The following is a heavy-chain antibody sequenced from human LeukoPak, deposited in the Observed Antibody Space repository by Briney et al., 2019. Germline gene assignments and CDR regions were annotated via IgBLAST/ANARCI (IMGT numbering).Heavy chain of an antibody. CDR1: GFTFSAFS. CDR3: ARVSSSGYYYYAMDV. Sequence: GGSLRLSCAASGFTFSAFSMNWVRQAPGKGLERVAAISYDGSNKYYADSVKGRFTISRDNSNNTLYLQMNGLRAEDTAVYYCARVSSSGYYYYAMDVWGQGTTVTVSS. J-gene: IGHJ6*02. V-gene: IGHV3-30*03. CDR2: ISYDGSNK. D-gene: IGHD6-6*01.